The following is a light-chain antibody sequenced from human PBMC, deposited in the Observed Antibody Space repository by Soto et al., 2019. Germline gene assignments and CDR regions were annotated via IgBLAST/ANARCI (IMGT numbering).Light chain of an antibody. V-gene: IGKV1-5*01. CDR1: QSISSW. J-gene: IGKJ1*01. CDR2: DAS. Sequence: DIQMTQSPSTLSASVGDRVTITCRASQSISSWLAWYQQKPGKAPKLLIYDASSLESGVPSRFSGSGSGTEFTLTISSLQPDDFATYYCQQYNSYLFGQGTKVDI. CDR3: QQYNSYL.